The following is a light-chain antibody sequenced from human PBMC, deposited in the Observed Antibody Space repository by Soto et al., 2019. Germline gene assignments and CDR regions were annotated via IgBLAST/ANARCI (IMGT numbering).Light chain of an antibody. CDR2: EVS. J-gene: IGLJ1*01. Sequence: QSPLTQPASVSGSPGQPITLSCTGTSSDVGGYNYVSWYQQHPGKAPKLMIYEVSNRPSGVSDRFSGSKSGNTASLTISGLQAEDEADYYCSSYTSSSSLNVFGTGTKLTVL. CDR1: SSDVGGYNY. CDR3: SSYTSSSSLNV. V-gene: IGLV2-14*01.